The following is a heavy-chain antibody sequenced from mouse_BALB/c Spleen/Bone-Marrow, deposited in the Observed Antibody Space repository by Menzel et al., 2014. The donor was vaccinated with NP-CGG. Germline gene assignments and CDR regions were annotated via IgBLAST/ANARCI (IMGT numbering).Heavy chain of an antibody. J-gene: IGHJ2*01. Sequence: DLVRPGASVKLPCKASGYTFTSYWINWIKQRPGQGLEWIGRTAPGSGSTYYNEMFKGKATLIVDTSSSTAYIQLSSLSSEDSAVYFCARGGLHYFDYWGQGTTLTVSS. V-gene: IGHV1S41*01. CDR2: TAPGSGST. CDR3: ARGGLHYFDY. D-gene: IGHD3-3*01. CDR1: GYTFTSYW.